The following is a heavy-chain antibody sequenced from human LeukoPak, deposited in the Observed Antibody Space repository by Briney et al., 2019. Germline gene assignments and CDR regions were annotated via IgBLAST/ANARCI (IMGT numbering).Heavy chain of an antibody. CDR1: GFTFSTYE. CDR2: ISSSGSTI. V-gene: IGHV3-48*03. CDR3: SLLAGASPQDY. D-gene: IGHD6-25*01. J-gene: IGHJ4*02. Sequence: PGGSLRLSCAASGFTFSTYEMHWVRQAPRKGLEWVSDISSSGSTIYYADSVKGRFTTSRDNAKNLLYLQMHSLRAEDTAVYYCSLLAGASPQDYWGQGTLVTVSS.